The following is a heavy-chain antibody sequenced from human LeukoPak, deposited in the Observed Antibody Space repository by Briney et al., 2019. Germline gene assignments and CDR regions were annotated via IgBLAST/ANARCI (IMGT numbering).Heavy chain of an antibody. D-gene: IGHD1-26*01. CDR2: IIPIFGTA. V-gene: IGHV1-69*05. Sequence: ASVKVSCKASGGTFSSYAISWVRQAPGQGLEWMGRIIPIFGTANYAQKFQGRVTITTDGSTSTAYMELSSLRSEDTAVYYCARGTKGGIVGATGAFDIWGQGTMVTVSS. J-gene: IGHJ3*02. CDR3: ARGTKGGIVGATGAFDI. CDR1: GGTFSSYA.